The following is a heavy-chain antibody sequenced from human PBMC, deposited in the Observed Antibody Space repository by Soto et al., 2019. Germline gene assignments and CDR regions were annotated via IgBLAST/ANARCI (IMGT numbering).Heavy chain of an antibody. V-gene: IGHV3-13*01. D-gene: IGHD6-19*01. J-gene: IGHJ6*02. CDR1: GFTFRSYD. CDR2: IGTAGDT. Sequence: GALRLSCAASGFTFRSYDMHWVRQATGKGPEWVSAIGTAGDTYYPGSVKGRFTISRENAKNSLYLQMNSLRAGDTAVYYCARGGASGWYYYYYGMDVWGQGTTVTVS. CDR3: ARGGASGWYYYYYGMDV.